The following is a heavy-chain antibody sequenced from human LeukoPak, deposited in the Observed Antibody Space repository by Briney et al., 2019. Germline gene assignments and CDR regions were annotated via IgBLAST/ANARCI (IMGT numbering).Heavy chain of an antibody. Sequence: NPGRSLRLSCAASGFTFSSYGMHWVRQAPGKGLEWVAVISYDGSNKYYADSVKGRFTISRDNSKNTLYLQMNSLRAEDTAVYYCARDGEYYYDSIGPGYFDYWGQGTLVTVSS. J-gene: IGHJ4*02. V-gene: IGHV3-30*03. CDR3: ARDGEYYYDSIGPGYFDY. D-gene: IGHD3-22*01. CDR1: GFTFSSYG. CDR2: ISYDGSNK.